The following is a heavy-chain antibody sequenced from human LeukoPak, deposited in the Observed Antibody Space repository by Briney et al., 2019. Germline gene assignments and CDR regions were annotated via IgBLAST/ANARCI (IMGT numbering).Heavy chain of an antibody. J-gene: IGHJ3*02. Sequence: PSETLSLTCTVSGGSISSGDYYWSWIRQPPGKGLEWIGEINHSGSTNYNPSLKSRVTISVNTSKNQFSLKLSSVTAADTAVYYCARGLHCSSTSCPDAFDIRGQGTMVTVSS. CDR2: INHSGST. CDR1: GGSISSGDYY. D-gene: IGHD2-2*01. V-gene: IGHV4-39*07. CDR3: ARGLHCSSTSCPDAFDI.